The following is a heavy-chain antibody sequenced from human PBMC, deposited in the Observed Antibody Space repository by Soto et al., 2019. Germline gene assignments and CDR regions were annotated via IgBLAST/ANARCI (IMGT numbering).Heavy chain of an antibody. CDR3: ARQLNINSWPLDF. V-gene: IGHV4-61*08. Sequence: SETLSLTCSVSGVSVSSDDYYWNWIRQPPGKGLEWIGYNHIRGRTNYNPSLGSRVAISLDTSKNQFSLTLTSVTAADTAIYSCARQLNINSWPLDFWGKGPRVPASS. CDR2: NHIRGRT. CDR1: GVSVSSDDYY. D-gene: IGHD1-1*01. J-gene: IGHJ4*02.